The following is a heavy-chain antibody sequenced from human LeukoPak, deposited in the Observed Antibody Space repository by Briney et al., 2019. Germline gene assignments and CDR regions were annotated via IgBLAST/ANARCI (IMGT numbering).Heavy chain of an antibody. V-gene: IGHV4-34*01. CDR1: GGSFSGYY. D-gene: IGHD2/OR15-2a*01. J-gene: IGHJ6*03. CDR3: AGAVRTTFFGLRGRYYMDV. CDR2: IYHSGST. Sequence: PSETLSLTCAVYGGSFSGYYWSWIRQPPGKGLEWIGGIYHSGSTYYNPSLKSRVTISVDTSKNQFSLKLSSVTAADTAVYYFAGAVRTTFFGLRGRYYMDVWGKGTTVTVSS.